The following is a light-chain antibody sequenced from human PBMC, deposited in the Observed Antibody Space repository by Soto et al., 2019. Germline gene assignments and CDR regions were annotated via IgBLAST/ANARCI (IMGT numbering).Light chain of an antibody. CDR2: TND. CDR1: FSNIGSNY. J-gene: IGLJ3*02. V-gene: IGLV1-47*02. CDR3: AVWDNSLSGEV. Sequence: QSVLTQPPSASGTPGQRVTISCSGRFSNIGSNYVYWYQQLPGTAPKLLIFTNDQRTSGVPGRFSGSKSGTSASLAISGLRSEDEADYYCAVWDNSLSGEVFGGGTKLTVL.